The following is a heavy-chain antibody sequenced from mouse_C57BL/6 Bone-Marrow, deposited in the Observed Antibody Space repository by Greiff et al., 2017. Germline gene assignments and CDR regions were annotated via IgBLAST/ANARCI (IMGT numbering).Heavy chain of an antibody. J-gene: IGHJ4*01. Sequence: VQLQQPGAELVQPGASVKLSCKASGYTFTSYWMHWVKQRPGQGLEWIGMIHPNSGSTNYNGKLRSKATLTVDKSSSTAYMQLSSLTSEDSAVYYCARGGLGDYWGQGTSVTVSS. CDR1: GYTFTSYW. V-gene: IGHV1-64*01. CDR2: IHPNSGST. CDR3: ARGGLGDY. D-gene: IGHD4-1*01.